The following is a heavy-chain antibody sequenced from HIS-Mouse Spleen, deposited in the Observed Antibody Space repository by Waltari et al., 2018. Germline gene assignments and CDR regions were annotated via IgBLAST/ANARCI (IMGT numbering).Heavy chain of an antibody. D-gene: IGHD3-10*01. Sequence: QVQLQQWGAGLLKPSETLSLTCAVYGGSFSGYYWRLTRQPPGKGLEWIGEINHSGSTNYNPSLKSRVTISVDTSKNQFSLKLSSVTAADTAVYYCATGNYYGSGSYDYWGQGTLVTVSS. V-gene: IGHV4-34*01. CDR2: INHSGST. CDR3: ATGNYYGSGSYDY. J-gene: IGHJ4*02. CDR1: GGSFSGYY.